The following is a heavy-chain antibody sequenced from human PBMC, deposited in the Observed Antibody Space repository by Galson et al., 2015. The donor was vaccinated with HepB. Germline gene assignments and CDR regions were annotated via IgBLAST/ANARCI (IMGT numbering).Heavy chain of an antibody. Sequence: SLRLSCAASGFTFSGYAMAWVCQGPGKRLEWISMITGTTNKTYYADSVKGRFTISRDNSRNTLYLQMSSLRAEDTAVYYCATARTGKYCSGGSCYRNEYYFDYWGQGTLVTVSS. V-gene: IGHV3-23*01. CDR2: ITGTTNKT. D-gene: IGHD2-15*01. CDR3: ATARTGKYCSGGSCYRNEYYFDY. J-gene: IGHJ4*02. CDR1: GFTFSGYA.